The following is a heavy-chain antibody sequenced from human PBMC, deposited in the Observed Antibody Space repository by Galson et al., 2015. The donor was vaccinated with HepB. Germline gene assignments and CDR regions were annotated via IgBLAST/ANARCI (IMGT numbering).Heavy chain of an antibody. CDR3: ARRHSGYERGYLDY. D-gene: IGHD5-12*01. CDR2: ISSDGTTM. J-gene: IGHJ4*02. Sequence: SLRLSCAVSGFPFSDFYMTWVRRPPGKGLEWVSSISSDGTTMYYADSVKGRFTVSRDNAKNSLYLQMNSLRVEDTAVYYCARRHSGYERGYLDYWGQGTLVTVSS. V-gene: IGHV3-11*01. CDR1: GFPFSDFY.